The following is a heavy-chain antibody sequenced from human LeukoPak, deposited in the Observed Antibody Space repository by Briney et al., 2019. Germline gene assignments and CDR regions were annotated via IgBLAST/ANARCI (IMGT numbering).Heavy chain of an antibody. CDR2: VHYSGST. V-gene: IGHV4-39*01. CDR1: GGSISSSSYF. J-gene: IGHJ4*02. D-gene: IGHD1-26*01. Sequence: SETLSLTCSVSGGSISSSSYFWGWIRQPPGKGLEWIASVHYSGSTYYNPSLKSRVTISVDTSKNQFSLKLSSVTAADTAVYYCARFSKTLVGATGGDYWGRGTLVTVSS. CDR3: ARFSKTLVGATGGDY.